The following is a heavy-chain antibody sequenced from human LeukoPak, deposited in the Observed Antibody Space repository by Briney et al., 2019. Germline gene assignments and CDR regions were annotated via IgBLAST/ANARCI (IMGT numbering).Heavy chain of an antibody. CDR1: GYSFTYYA. CDR3: ARNILGTTVLDS. CDR2: INPGNGDT. Sequence: GASVKVSCKASGYSFTYYAIHWVRQAPGQRFEWMGWINPGNGDTQYSQKFQVRVTFTSDTSANTAYMELSGLRSEDTAVYYCARNILGTTVLDSWGQGALVTVFS. V-gene: IGHV1-3*01. D-gene: IGHD1-26*01. J-gene: IGHJ4*02.